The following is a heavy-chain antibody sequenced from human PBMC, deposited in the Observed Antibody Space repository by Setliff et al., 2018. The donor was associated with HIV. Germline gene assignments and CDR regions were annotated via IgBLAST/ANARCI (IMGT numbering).Heavy chain of an antibody. D-gene: IGHD6-13*01. Sequence: SETLSLTCAVYGGSFSSYYWSWIRQPPGKGLEWIGEINHSGSTNYNPSLKSRVTISVDTSRNQFSLELHSVTAADTAVYYCARGPGGYTSSWHIDSWGQGTLVTVSS. V-gene: IGHV4-34*01. CDR1: GGSFSSYY. J-gene: IGHJ4*02. CDR3: ARGPGGYTSSWHIDS. CDR2: INHSGST.